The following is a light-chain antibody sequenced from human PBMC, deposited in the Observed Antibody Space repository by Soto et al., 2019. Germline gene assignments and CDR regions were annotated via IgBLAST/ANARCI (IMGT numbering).Light chain of an antibody. CDR1: QGISSY. CDR2: AAS. Sequence: AIRMTQSPSSFSASTGDRVTITCRASQGISSYLAWYKQKPGKAPMLLIYAASTLQSGVPSRFSGSGSGTDCTLTISCLQSEDFTTYYCQQYYSYPYTFGQGTKLEIK. V-gene: IGKV1-8*01. J-gene: IGKJ2*01. CDR3: QQYYSYPYT.